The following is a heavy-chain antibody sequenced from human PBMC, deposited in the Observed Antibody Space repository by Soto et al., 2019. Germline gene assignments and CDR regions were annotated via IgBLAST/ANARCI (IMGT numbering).Heavy chain of an antibody. CDR2: ISYDGSNK. V-gene: IGHV3-30*18. D-gene: IGHD6-13*01. CDR3: AKDFRMQLVRSYYFDY. Sequence: GGSLRLSCAASGFTFSSYGMHWVRQAPGKGLEWVAVISYDGSNKYYADSVKGRFTISRDNSKNTLYLQMNSLRAEDTAVYYCAKDFRMQLVRSYYFDYWGQGTLVTVSS. J-gene: IGHJ4*02. CDR1: GFTFSSYG.